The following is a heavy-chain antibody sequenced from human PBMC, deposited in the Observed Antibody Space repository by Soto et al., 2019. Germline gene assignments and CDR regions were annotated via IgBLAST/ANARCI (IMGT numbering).Heavy chain of an antibody. J-gene: IGHJ4*02. CDR3: ARAGWELHPGYFDY. CDR2: ISAYNGNT. V-gene: IGHV1-18*04. Sequence: QVQLVQSGAEVKKPGASVKVSCKASGYTFTNYGISWVRQAPGQGLEWMGWISAYNGNTNYPQKFQGRVTMTTDTSTSTDYMELRSLRSDDTAVYYWARAGWELHPGYFDYWGQGTLVTVSS. CDR1: GYTFTNYG. D-gene: IGHD1-26*01.